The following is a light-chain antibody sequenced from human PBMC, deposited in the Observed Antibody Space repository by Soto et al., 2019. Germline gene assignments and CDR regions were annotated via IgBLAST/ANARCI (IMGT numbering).Light chain of an antibody. CDR3: QHYGASPWT. J-gene: IGKJ1*01. Sequence: NVLTQSPGTLSLSPGXRATLSCRASQSLSGNYLAWYQQKPGQAPRVLIYRASIRATGISDRFSGSGSGTDFTLTIRRLEPEDFAVYYCQHYGASPWTFGQGTKVDIK. CDR1: QSLSGNY. CDR2: RAS. V-gene: IGKV3-20*01.